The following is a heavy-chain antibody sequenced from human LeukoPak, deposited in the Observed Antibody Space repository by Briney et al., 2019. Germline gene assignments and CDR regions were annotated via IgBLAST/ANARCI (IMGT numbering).Heavy chain of an antibody. CDR3: ARGGIPDY. Sequence: SETLSLTCAASGGSFRDYYWSWIRQSPGRGLEWIGEINNFGSSYYNPSLRSRVTLSVDTSRNQFSLKLSSVTAADTAVYYCARGGIPDYWGQGILVTVSS. CDR2: INNFGSS. J-gene: IGHJ4*02. CDR1: GGSFRDYY. D-gene: IGHD2-21*01. V-gene: IGHV4-34*01.